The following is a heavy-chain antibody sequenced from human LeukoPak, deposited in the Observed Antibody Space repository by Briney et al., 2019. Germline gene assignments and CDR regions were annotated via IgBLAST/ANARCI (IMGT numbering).Heavy chain of an antibody. V-gene: IGHV3-9*03. J-gene: IGHJ3*02. CDR2: ISWNSGSI. Sequence: PGRSLRLSCAASGFTFDDYAMHWVRQAPGKGLEWVSGISWNSGSIGYADSVKGRFTTSTDTAKSSLYLQMNSQRAEDMALYYCAKEFDAFDIWGQGTMVTVSS. CDR1: GFTFDDYA. CDR3: AKEFDAFDI.